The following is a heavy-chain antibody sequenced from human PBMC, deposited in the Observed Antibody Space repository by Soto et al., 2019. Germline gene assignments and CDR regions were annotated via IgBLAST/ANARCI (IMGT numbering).Heavy chain of an antibody. Sequence: EVQLLESGGGLVQPGGSLRLSCAASGFTFTSYAMTWVRQAPGKGLEWFSAISSSGSSIYYADSVKGRFTISRDNSKNTLYLQLNSLRAEDRAVYYGARAGGGYEYYFDYWGQGSLVTESS. J-gene: IGHJ4*02. CDR3: ARAGGGYEYYFDY. CDR1: GFTFTSYA. D-gene: IGHD5-12*01. CDR2: ISSSGSSI. V-gene: IGHV3-23*01.